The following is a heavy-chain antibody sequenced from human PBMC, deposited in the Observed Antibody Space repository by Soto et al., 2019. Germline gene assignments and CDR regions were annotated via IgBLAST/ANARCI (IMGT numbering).Heavy chain of an antibody. CDR1: GGSFSGYY. Sequence: SETLSLTSAAYGGSFSGYYWSWIRQPPGKGLEWIGEINHSGSTNYNPSLKSRVTISVDTSKNQFSLKLSSVTAADTAVYYCARGRRNYYDDYGMDVWGQGTTVTVSS. CDR2: INHSGST. J-gene: IGHJ6*02. CDR3: ARGRRNYYDDYGMDV. V-gene: IGHV4-34*01.